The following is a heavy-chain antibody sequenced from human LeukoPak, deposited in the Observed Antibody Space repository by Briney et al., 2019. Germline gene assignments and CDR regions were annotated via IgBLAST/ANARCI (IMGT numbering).Heavy chain of an antibody. CDR1: KFTSSRYW. Sequence: PGGSLRLSRVASKFTSSRYWMSWVRQAPGNGLEWVANIKRDGSEEYYVDSVKGRFTISRDNAKNSLYLQMNSLRAEDTAVYYCARDPYSNLFGAFDIWGQGTMVTVSS. V-gene: IGHV3-7*04. CDR2: IKRDGSEE. J-gene: IGHJ3*02. D-gene: IGHD6-13*01. CDR3: ARDPYSNLFGAFDI.